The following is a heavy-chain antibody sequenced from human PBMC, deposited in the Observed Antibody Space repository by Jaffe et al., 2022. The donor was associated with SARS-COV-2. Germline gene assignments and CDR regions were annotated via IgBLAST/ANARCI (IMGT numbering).Heavy chain of an antibody. Sequence: QVQLVESGGGVVQPGRSLRLSCAASGFTFSSYGMHWVRQAPGKGLEWVAVIWYDGSNKYYADSVKGRFTISRDNSKNTLYLQMNSLRAEDTAVYYCASMGDYDDYWGQGTLVTVSS. D-gene: IGHD3-10*01. J-gene: IGHJ4*02. CDR3: ASMGDYDDY. CDR2: IWYDGSNK. CDR1: GFTFSSYG. V-gene: IGHV3-33*01.